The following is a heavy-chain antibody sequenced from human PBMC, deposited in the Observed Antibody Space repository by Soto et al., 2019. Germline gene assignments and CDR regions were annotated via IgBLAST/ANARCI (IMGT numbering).Heavy chain of an antibody. J-gene: IGHJ4*02. CDR3: AKVRVGIDVDFDY. D-gene: IGHD2-21*01. CDR1: GLPSSGFE. CDR2: ISASGDTV. Sequence: EERLVESGGRFLQPGGSLRLSCVTSGLPSSGFEMNWVRQAPGKGLEWVSYISASGDTVYYADSVKGRFTISRDNAKNTLYLQMSSLRAEDTAMYYCAKVRVGIDVDFDYWGQGALVTVSS. V-gene: IGHV3-48*03.